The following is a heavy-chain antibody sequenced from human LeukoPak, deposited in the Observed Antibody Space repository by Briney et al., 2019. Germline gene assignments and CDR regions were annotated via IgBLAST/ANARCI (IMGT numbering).Heavy chain of an antibody. Sequence: SETLSLACTVSGGSISSKSYYWGWIRQPPGKGLEWIGNIYYSGSTYYNPSLKSRVTISVDTSKNQFSLKLSSVTAADTAVYYCARLYYYGSGSSLPFDYWGQGTLVTVSS. D-gene: IGHD3-10*01. J-gene: IGHJ4*02. V-gene: IGHV4-39*07. CDR3: ARLYYYGSGSSLPFDY. CDR2: IYYSGST. CDR1: GGSISSKSYY.